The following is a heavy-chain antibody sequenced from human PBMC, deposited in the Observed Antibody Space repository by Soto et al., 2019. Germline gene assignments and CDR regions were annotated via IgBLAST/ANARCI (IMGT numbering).Heavy chain of an antibody. CDR2: ISAYNGNT. D-gene: IGHD6-6*01. CDR3: ARSSGSAYWFDP. V-gene: IGHV1-18*01. CDR1: GYTFTSYG. J-gene: IGHJ5*02. Sequence: VSVKVSCKASGYTFTSYGISWARQAPGQGLEWMGWISAYNGNTNYAQKLQGRVTMTTDTSTSTAYMELRSLRSDDTAVYYCARSSGSAYWFDPWGQGTLVTVSS.